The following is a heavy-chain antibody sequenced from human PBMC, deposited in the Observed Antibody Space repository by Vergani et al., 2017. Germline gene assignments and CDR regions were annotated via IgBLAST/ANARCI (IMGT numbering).Heavy chain of an antibody. D-gene: IGHD6-6*01. J-gene: IGHJ4*02. CDR1: GGSISSSSYY. Sequence: QLQLQESGPGLVKPSETLSLTCTVSGGSISSSSYYWGWIRQPPGKGLEWIGSIYYSGSTNYNPSLKSRVTISVDTSKNQFSLKLSSVTAADTAVYYCARGLKSSSNVEGIWGQGTLVTVSS. CDR3: ARGLKSSSNVEGI. V-gene: IGHV4-39*07. CDR2: IYYSGST.